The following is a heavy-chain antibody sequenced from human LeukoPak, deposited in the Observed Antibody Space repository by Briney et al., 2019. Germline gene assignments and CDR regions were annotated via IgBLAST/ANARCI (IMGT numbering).Heavy chain of an antibody. V-gene: IGHV3-23*01. CDR2: ISGSGGST. CDR3: AKVGLGYCSSTICYIDHY. CDR1: GFTFSSYA. D-gene: IGHD2-2*02. J-gene: IGHJ4*02. Sequence: GGSLRLSCAASGFTFSSYAMSWVRQAPGKGLEWVSAISGSGGSTYYADSVKGRFTISRDNSKNTLYLQMNSLRAEDTAVYYCAKVGLGYCSSTICYIDHYWGQGTLVTVSS.